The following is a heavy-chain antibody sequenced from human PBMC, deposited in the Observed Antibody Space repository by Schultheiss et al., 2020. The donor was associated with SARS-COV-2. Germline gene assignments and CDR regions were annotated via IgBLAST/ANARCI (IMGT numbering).Heavy chain of an antibody. V-gene: IGHV3-48*01. CDR1: GFTFSNAW. D-gene: IGHD3-22*01. CDR2: ISSSSSTI. Sequence: GESLKISCAASGFTFSNAWMSWVRQAPGKGLEWVSYISSSSSTIYYADSVKGRFTISRDNSKNTLYLQMNSLRAEDTAVYYCARDSYDSSGYGGDYYYYYGMDVWGQGTTVTVSS. CDR3: ARDSYDSSGYGGDYYYYYGMDV. J-gene: IGHJ6*02.